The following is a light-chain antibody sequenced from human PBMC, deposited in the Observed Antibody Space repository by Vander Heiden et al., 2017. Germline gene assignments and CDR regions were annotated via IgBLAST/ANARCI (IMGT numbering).Light chain of an antibody. V-gene: IGKV3-20*01. Sequence: TSSLSPWEGASLACSARHSVSSSYLAGWQQKPGQAPRLLINCASSSATGSPDRCSGSGSGRNFSLTIIRLEPEEFSVNYCQQYGSSPPITFGQGTRLDIK. CDR2: CAS. CDR1: HSVSSSY. CDR3: QQYGSSPPIT. J-gene: IGKJ5*01.